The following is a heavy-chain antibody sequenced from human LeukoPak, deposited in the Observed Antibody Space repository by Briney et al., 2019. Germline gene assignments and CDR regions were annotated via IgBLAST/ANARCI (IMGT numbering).Heavy chain of an antibody. Sequence: ASVKVSCKASGYTFTSYAMHWVRQAPGQRLEWMGWINAGNGNTKYSQKFQGRVTITRDTSASTAYMELSSLRSEDTAVYYCARVENDSSGYYLIRHAFDIWGQGTMVTVSS. CDR2: INAGNGNT. J-gene: IGHJ3*02. CDR3: ARVENDSSGYYLIRHAFDI. D-gene: IGHD3-22*01. V-gene: IGHV1-3*01. CDR1: GYTFTSYA.